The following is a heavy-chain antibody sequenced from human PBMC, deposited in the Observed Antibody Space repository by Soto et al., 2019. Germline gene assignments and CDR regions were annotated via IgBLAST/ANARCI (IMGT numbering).Heavy chain of an antibody. CDR3: ARYLTYGGSDFEY. CDR1: GGSIRSYY. D-gene: IGHD4-17*01. J-gene: IGHJ4*02. CDR2: IYDIGST. V-gene: IGHV4-59*08. Sequence: QVQLQESGPGQVKPSETLSLTCTVSGGSIRSYYWSWIRQPPGKGLEWVGYIYDIGSTDYNPSLKSRVIISGDTSKNQFSLKLSSVTAADTAIYYCARYLTYGGSDFEYWGQGTLVTVSS.